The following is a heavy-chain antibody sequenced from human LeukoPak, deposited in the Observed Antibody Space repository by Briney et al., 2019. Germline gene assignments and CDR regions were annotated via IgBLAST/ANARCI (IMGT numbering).Heavy chain of an antibody. Sequence: GRSLRLSCAASGFTFSSYAMHWVRQAPGKGLEWVAVISYDGSNKYYADSVKGRFTISRDNSKNTLYLQMNSLRAEDTAVYYCARDSSDSSSNYDYWGQGTLVTVSS. J-gene: IGHJ4*02. CDR2: ISYDGSNK. V-gene: IGHV3-30-3*01. CDR1: GFTFSSYA. CDR3: ARDSSDSSSNYDY. D-gene: IGHD6-6*01.